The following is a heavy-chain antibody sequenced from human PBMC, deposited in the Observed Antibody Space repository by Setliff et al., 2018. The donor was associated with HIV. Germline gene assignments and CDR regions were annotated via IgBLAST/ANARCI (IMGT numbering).Heavy chain of an antibody. CDR2: IANSGGYT. CDR1: GFTFSNYA. CDR3: AKAPLGYCSSATCYQFDY. D-gene: IGHD2-2*01. V-gene: IGHV3-23*01. J-gene: IGHJ4*02. Sequence: GGSLRLSCAASGFTFSNYAMSWVRQAPEKGLEWVSAIANSGGYTYHADSVKGRFTISRDDSKNTLYLQMNSLRAEDTAVYYCAKAPLGYCSSATCYQFDYWGQGTRVTVSS.